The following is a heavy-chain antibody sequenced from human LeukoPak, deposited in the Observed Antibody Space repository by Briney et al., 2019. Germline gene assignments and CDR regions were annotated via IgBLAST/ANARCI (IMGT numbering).Heavy chain of an antibody. CDR3: ARGHYDFNA. V-gene: IGHV4-59*08. CDR1: GGSIINTY. D-gene: IGHD3-3*01. Sequence: SETLSLTCTVSGGSIINTYWSWIRQASGKGLEWIAYMFSSGGDKNYNPFLKSRVTMSIDTSNNQFSLTLTSVTAADTAVYFCARGHYDFNAWGQGILVTVSS. J-gene: IGHJ5*02. CDR2: MFSSGGDK.